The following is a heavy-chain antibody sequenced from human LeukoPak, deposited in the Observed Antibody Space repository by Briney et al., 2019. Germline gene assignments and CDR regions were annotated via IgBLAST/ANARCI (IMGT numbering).Heavy chain of an antibody. Sequence: GGTLRLSCAASGFTFSSYGMSWVRQAPGKGLDWVSDVSGNGLDTNYADSVKGRFTISRDNSKNTLYLQMNSLRAEDTAVYYCAKEGSGWSGVDYWGQGTLVTVSS. CDR1: GFTFSSYG. J-gene: IGHJ4*02. CDR3: AKEGSGWSGVDY. V-gene: IGHV3-23*01. CDR2: VSGNGLDT. D-gene: IGHD6-19*01.